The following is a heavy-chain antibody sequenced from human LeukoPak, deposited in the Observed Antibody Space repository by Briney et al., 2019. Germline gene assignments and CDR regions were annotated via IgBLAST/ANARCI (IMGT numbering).Heavy chain of an antibody. V-gene: IGHV3-33*01. D-gene: IGHD4-11*01. CDR1: GFTFSSFG. CDR3: VRDRDYSAGFPYYYMDV. CDR2: IRDDGSSK. J-gene: IGHJ6*03. Sequence: GRSLRLSCAASGFTFSSFGMHWVRPAPGKGLEWVALIRDDGSSKNYADSVKGRFTISRDNSKNTLYLQTDSLRVDDTAVYYCVRDRDYSAGFPYYYMDVWGTGTTVTVSS.